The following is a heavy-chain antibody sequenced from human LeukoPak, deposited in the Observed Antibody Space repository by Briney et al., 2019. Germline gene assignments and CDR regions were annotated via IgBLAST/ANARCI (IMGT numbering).Heavy chain of an antibody. V-gene: IGHV3-30*02. D-gene: IGHD4-17*01. CDR3: ATPIYGDYDAFDY. CDR1: GFTFSSYG. CDR2: IWYDGSNK. Sequence: GGSLRLSCAASGFTFSSYGMHWVRQAPGKGLEWVAVIWYDGSNKYYADSVKGRFTISRDNSKNTLYLQMNSLRAEDTAVYYCATPIYGDYDAFDYWGQGTLVTVSS. J-gene: IGHJ4*02.